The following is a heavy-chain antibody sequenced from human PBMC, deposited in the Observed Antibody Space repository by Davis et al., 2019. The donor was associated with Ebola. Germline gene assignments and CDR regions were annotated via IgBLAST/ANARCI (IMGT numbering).Heavy chain of an antibody. Sequence: PGGSLRLSCAASGFTFTNYAMSWVRQAPGKGLEWVSGISGSGGSTYYADSVKGRSTISRDNSKNTLYLQMNSLRAEDTAVYYCAKLPWASVPDYFDYWGQGTLVTVSS. CDR3: AKLPWASVPDYFDY. CDR2: ISGSGGST. V-gene: IGHV3-23*01. D-gene: IGHD1-26*01. CDR1: GFTFTNYA. J-gene: IGHJ4*02.